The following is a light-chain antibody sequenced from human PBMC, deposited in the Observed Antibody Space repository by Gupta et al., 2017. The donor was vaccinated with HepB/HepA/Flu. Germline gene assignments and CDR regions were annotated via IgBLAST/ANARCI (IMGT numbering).Light chain of an antibody. CDR2: VNI. V-gene: IGLV1-40*01. CDR1: SSNIGAGYD. J-gene: IGLJ1*01. Sequence: QSVLTQPPSVSGAPGPRVTISCNGSSSNIGAGYDLHCYKQLPGTAPKLPIYVNINRPSGGPDRFSGSKSGTSASLAITGLQAEDEADYYCQSYDSSLSGLYVFGTGTKVTVL. CDR3: QSYDSSLSGLYV.